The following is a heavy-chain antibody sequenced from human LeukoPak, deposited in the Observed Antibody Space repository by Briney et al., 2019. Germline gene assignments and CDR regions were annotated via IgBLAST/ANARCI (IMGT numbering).Heavy chain of an antibody. Sequence: PSETLSLTCTVSGGSISSSSYYWGWIRQPPGKGLEWIGSIYYSGSAYYNPSLKSRVTISVDTSKNQFSLKLSSVTAADTAVYYCARRGYSYGSRVDYYYYMDVWGKGTTVTISS. CDR1: GGSISSSSYY. CDR3: ARRGYSYGSRVDYYYYMDV. D-gene: IGHD5-18*01. V-gene: IGHV4-39*01. CDR2: IYYSGSA. J-gene: IGHJ6*03.